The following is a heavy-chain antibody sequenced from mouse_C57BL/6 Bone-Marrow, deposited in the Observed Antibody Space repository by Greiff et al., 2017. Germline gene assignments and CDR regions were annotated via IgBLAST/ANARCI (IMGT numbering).Heavy chain of an antibody. CDR2: ISSGGSYT. CDR3: ARQGGGFDY. Sequence: EVKLMESGGDLVKPGGSLKLSCAASGFTFSSYGMSWVRQTPDKRLEWVATISSGGSYTYYPDSVKGRFTISRDNAKNTLYLQMSSLKSEDTAMYYCARQGGGFDYWCQGTTLTVSS. CDR1: GFTFSSYG. J-gene: IGHJ2*01. V-gene: IGHV5-6*01.